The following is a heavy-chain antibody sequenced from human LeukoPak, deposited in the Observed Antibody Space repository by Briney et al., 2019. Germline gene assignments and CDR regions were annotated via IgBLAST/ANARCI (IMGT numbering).Heavy chain of an antibody. J-gene: IGHJ1*01. CDR1: GFTFSRYA. Sequence: GGSLRLSCAASGFTFSRYAMTWVRQGPGKGLDWLSAISASGGSTYYADSVKGRFTVSRDNSKNTLYLQMNSLRAEDTAVYYCAAAAYRFQHWGQGTLVTVSS. CDR3: AAAAYRFQH. V-gene: IGHV3-23*01. CDR2: ISASGGST. D-gene: IGHD6-13*01.